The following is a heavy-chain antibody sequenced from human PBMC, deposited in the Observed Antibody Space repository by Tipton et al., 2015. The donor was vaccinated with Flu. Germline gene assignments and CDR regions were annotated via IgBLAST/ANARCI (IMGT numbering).Heavy chain of an antibody. CDR3: AGDGDPSHLGF. J-gene: IGHJ4*02. V-gene: IGHV6-1*01. CDR2: TFFRSKWHF. CDR1: GDSVSSYSAA. D-gene: IGHD3-16*01. Sequence: GLVKPSQTLSLTCAISGDSVSSYSAAWHWIRQSPSRGLEWLGRTFFRSKWHFDYAVSVRSRITITPDTSQNQFSLHLDSVTPEDTALYYCAGDGDPSHLGFWGQGTLVTVSS.